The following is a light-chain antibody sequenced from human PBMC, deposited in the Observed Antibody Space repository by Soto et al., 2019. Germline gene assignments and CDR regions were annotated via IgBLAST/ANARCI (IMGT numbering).Light chain of an antibody. CDR3: QQYDSCPRT. Sequence: EIVLTQSPGTLSLSPGERATLSCRATESVSSNFLAWYQQKPGQAPMVLIYGSSITATGIPDRFSGSGSETDFTLTISRLEPEDFAVYYCQQYDSCPRTFGQGTKVEIK. CDR2: GSS. CDR1: ESVSSNF. J-gene: IGKJ1*01. V-gene: IGKV3-20*01.